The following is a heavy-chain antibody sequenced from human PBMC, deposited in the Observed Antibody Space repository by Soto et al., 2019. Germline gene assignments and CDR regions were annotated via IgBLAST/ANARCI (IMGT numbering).Heavy chain of an antibody. V-gene: IGHV3-49*04. D-gene: IGHD3-3*01. Sequence: GGSLRLSCTFSGFTSDDYDYALTWVRQAPGKGLQWLGLIRGSTYGGTTEYAASVKGRFTISRDDSKGITYLQMNSLKTEDTAVYYCSRDGDFYGLDVWGQGITVTVSS. CDR2: IRGSTYGGTT. CDR1: GFTSDDYDYA. CDR3: SRDGDFYGLDV. J-gene: IGHJ6*02.